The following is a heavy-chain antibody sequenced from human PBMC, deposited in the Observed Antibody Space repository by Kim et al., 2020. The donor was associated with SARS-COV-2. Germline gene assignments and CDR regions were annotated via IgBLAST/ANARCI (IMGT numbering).Heavy chain of an antibody. CDR2: INHSGST. CDR3: ARGGLFYGGRAFDI. CDR1: GGSFSGYY. V-gene: IGHV4-34*01. D-gene: IGHD4-17*01. J-gene: IGHJ3*02. Sequence: SETLSLTCAVYGGSFSGYYWSWIRQPPGKGLEWIGEINHSGSTNYNPSLKSRVTISVDTSKNQFSLKLSSVTAADTAVYYCARGGLFYGGRAFDIWGQGTMVTVSS.